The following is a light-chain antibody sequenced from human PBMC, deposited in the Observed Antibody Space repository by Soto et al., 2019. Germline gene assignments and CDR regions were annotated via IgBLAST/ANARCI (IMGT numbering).Light chain of an antibody. Sequence: DIVMTQSPDSLAVSLGERATINCKSSQSVLYSSNNKNYLAWYQQKPGQPPKLPISWASTREFGVPDRFSGSGSGTDFTLTINTLQAEDVAVYYCQQYYSTPQTFGQGTKVEIK. V-gene: IGKV4-1*01. CDR2: WAS. CDR1: QSVLYSSNNKNY. J-gene: IGKJ1*01. CDR3: QQYYSTPQT.